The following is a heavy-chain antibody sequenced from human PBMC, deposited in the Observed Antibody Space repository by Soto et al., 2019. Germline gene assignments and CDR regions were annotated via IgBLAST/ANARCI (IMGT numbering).Heavy chain of an antibody. CDR1: GVSFSGYY. CDR3: AKCKSSGLFDY. Sequence: TSETLSLTCAVYGVSFSGYYWTWIRQPPGTGLEWIGEINHSGSTNYNPSLKSRVTISVDTSKNQFSLKLTSVTAADTAVYYCAKCKSSGLFDYWGQGTLVTVSS. CDR2: INHSGST. J-gene: IGHJ4*02. V-gene: IGHV4-34*01.